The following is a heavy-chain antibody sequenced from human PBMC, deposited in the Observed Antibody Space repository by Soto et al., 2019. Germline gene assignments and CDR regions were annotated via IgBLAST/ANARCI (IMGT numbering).Heavy chain of an antibody. J-gene: IGHJ3*01. CDR1: GFTFSSYW. D-gene: IGHD2-15*01. CDR3: ARVYCSDASCYSPDDAFDF. Sequence: VQLVESGGGLVQPGGSLRLSCGASGFTFSSYWMSWVRQAPGKGLEWVANIKQDGDEKYYVDSVKGRFTISRDNAKNSLDLQMNSLRAEDTAVYCCARVYCSDASCYSPDDAFDFWGQGTMVSVSS. CDR2: IKQDGDEK. V-gene: IGHV3-7*01.